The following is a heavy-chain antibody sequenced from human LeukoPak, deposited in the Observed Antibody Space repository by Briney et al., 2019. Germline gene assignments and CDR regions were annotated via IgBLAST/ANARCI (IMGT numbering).Heavy chain of an antibody. CDR2: ICYSGST. CDR3: ASGYFHRDYFDY. J-gene: IGHJ4*02. Sequence: SQTLSLTCTVSGGSISSGGYYWSWIRQHPGKGLEWIGYICYSGSTYYNPSLKSRVTISVDTSKNQFSLKLSSVTAADTAVYYCASGYFHRDYFDYWGQGTLVTVSS. CDR1: GGSISSGGYY. D-gene: IGHD3-22*01. V-gene: IGHV4-31*03.